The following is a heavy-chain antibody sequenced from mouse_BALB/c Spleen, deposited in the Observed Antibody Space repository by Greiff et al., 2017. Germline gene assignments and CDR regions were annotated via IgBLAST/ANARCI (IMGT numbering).Heavy chain of an antibody. J-gene: IGHJ3*01. V-gene: IGHV2-9*02. Sequence: VKVVESGPGLVAPSQSLSITCTVSGFSLTSYGVHWVRQPPGKGLEWLGVIWAGGSTNYNSALMSRLSISKDNSKSQVFLKMNSLQTDDTAIYYCAREGYGSSSWFAYWGQGTLVTVSA. CDR1: GFSLTSYG. CDR3: AREGYGSSSWFAY. D-gene: IGHD1-1*01. CDR2: IWAGGST.